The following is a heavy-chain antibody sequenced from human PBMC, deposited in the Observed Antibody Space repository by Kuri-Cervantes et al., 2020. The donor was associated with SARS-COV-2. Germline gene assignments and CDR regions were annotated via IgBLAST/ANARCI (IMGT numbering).Heavy chain of an antibody. CDR3: ARGSLRYGYSYVSPFDY. CDR1: GFTFSSYG. CDR2: IWYDGSNK. Sequence: GGSLRLSCAASGFTFSSYGMHWVRQAPGKGLEWVAVIWYDGSNKYYADSVKGRFTISRDNSKNTLYLQMNSLRAEDTAVYYCARGSLRYGYSYVSPFDYWGQGTLVTVSS. D-gene: IGHD5-18*01. J-gene: IGHJ4*02. V-gene: IGHV3-33*08.